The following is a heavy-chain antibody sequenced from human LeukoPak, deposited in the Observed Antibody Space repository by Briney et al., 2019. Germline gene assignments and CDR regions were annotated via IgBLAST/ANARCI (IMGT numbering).Heavy chain of an antibody. D-gene: IGHD5-24*01. J-gene: IGHJ4*02. V-gene: IGHV4-39*07. CDR2: IYYTGST. CDR3: ARSHGYNYDY. CDR1: GGSIISSSYY. Sequence: SETLSLTCTVSGGSIISSSYYWGWIRQPPGKGLEWIGSIYYTGSTYYNPSLRSRVTMSVDTSRNQFSLKLSSVTAADTAVFYCARSHGYNYDYWGQGTLVTVSS.